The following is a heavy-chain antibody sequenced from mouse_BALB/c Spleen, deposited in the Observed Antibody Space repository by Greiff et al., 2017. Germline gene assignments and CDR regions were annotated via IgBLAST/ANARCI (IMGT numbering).Heavy chain of an antibody. CDR3: ARPLSHYYAMDY. CDR2: ISSGGST. V-gene: IGHV5-6-5*01. Sequence: EVKLVESGGGLVKPGGSLKLSCAASGFTFSSYAMSWVRQTPEKRLEWVASISSGGSTYYPDSVKGRFTISRDNARNILYLQMSSLRSEDTAMYYCARPLSHYYAMDYWGQGTSVTVSS. CDR1: GFTFSSYA. D-gene: IGHD6-5*01. J-gene: IGHJ4*01.